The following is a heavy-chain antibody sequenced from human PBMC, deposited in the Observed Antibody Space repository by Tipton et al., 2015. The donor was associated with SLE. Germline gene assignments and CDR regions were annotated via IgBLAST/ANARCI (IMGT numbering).Heavy chain of an antibody. V-gene: IGHV4-30-4*01. CDR3: AREIRQSGWFVY. Sequence: TLSLTCTVSGGSISSGDYYWSWIRQPPGKGLEWIGYIYYSGSTYYNPSLKSRVTISVDTSKNQFSLKLSSVTAADTAVYFCAREIRQSGWFVYWGQGTLVTVSS. D-gene: IGHD6-19*01. CDR1: GGSISSGDYY. CDR2: IYYSGST. J-gene: IGHJ4*02.